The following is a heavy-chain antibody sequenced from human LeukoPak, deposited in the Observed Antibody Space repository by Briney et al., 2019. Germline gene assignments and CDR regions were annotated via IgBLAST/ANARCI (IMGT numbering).Heavy chain of an antibody. J-gene: IGHJ6*02. V-gene: IGHV3-66*01. Sequence: PGGSLRLSCAASGLTVSSNYMSWVRQAPGKGLEWVSVIYSGGSTYHADSVKGRFSISRDNSKNTLFLQMNSLRAEDTAVYYCASGPSGYVVGNVWGQGTTVTASS. CDR1: GLTVSSNY. D-gene: IGHD5-12*01. CDR2: IYSGGST. CDR3: ASGPSGYVVGNV.